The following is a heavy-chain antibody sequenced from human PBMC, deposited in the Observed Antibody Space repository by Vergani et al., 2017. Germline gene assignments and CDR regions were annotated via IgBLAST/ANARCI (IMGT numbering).Heavy chain of an antibody. J-gene: IGHJ5*02. Sequence: QVQLVESGGGVVQPGRSLRLSCAASGFTFSSYGMHWVRQAPGKGLEWVAVIWYDGSNKYYADSVKGRFTISRDNSKNTLYLQMNSLRAEDTAVYYCAREEFNIVATLGFDPWGQGTLVTVSS. CDR2: IWYDGSNK. V-gene: IGHV3-33*01. CDR1: GFTFSSYG. D-gene: IGHD5-12*01. CDR3: AREEFNIVATLGFDP.